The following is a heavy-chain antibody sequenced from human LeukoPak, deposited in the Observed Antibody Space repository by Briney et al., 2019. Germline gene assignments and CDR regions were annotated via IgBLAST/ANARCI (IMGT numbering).Heavy chain of an antibody. CDR3: ARNPAGIGDY. CDR1: GFPFSSYS. J-gene: IGHJ4*02. CDR2: ISSSSSTI. Sequence: GGSLRLSCAASGFPFSSYSMNWVRQAPGKGLEWVSYISSSSSTIYYADSVKGRFTISRDNAKNSLYLQMNNLRDEDTAVYYCARNPAGIGDYWGQGTLVTVSS. D-gene: IGHD1-26*01. V-gene: IGHV3-48*02.